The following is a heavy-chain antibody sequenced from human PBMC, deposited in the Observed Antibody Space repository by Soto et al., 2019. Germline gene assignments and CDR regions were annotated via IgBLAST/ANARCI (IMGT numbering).Heavy chain of an antibody. CDR2: FDPEDGET. Sequence: ASVKVACNVSGYTLTEFSMHWVRQAPGKGLEWMGGFDPEDGETIYAQKFQGRVTMTEDTSTDTAYMELSSLRSEDTAVYYCAKGFMVRGSVGMDVWGQGTTVTVSS. CDR3: AKGFMVRGSVGMDV. D-gene: IGHD3-10*01. CDR1: GYTLTEFS. J-gene: IGHJ6*02. V-gene: IGHV1-24*01.